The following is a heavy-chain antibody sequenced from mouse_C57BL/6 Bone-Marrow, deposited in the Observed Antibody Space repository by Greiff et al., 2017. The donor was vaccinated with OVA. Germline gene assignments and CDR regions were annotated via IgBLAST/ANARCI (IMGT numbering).Heavy chain of an antibody. CDR1: GYNFNDYC. CDR3: TTIYFDD. V-gene: IGHV14-4*01. J-gene: IGHJ2*01. Sequence: VKLQQSGAELVRPGASVKFSCTASGYNFNDYCMHWVKQRPGQGLEWIGGIDPENGDTNYAEKFQGKATITVDTSSTTAYLQRSSLTSEDTAVYYCTTIYFDDWGQGTTLTVSS. CDR2: IDPENGDT.